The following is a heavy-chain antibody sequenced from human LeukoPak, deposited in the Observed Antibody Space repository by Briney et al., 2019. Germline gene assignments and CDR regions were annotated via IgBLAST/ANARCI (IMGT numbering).Heavy chain of an antibody. Sequence: PGGSLRLSCAASGFTVSSNYMSWVRQALGKGLEWVSVIYSGGSTYYADSVKGRFTISRDNSKNTLYLQMNSLRAEDTAVYYCARLRARYCSSTSCYRDYYYYMDVWGKGTTVTVSS. J-gene: IGHJ6*03. CDR3: ARLRARYCSSTSCYRDYYYYMDV. D-gene: IGHD2-2*02. CDR1: GFTVSSNY. CDR2: IYSGGST. V-gene: IGHV3-53*01.